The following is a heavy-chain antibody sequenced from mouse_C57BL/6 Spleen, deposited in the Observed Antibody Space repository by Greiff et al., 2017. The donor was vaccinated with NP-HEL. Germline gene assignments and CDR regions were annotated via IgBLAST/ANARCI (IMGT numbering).Heavy chain of an antibody. CDR3: AKDPYEGYYDYAMDY. CDR1: GYTFTSYW. V-gene: IGHV1-64*01. J-gene: IGHJ4*01. CDR2: IHPNSGST. Sequence: VKLMESGAELVKPGASVTLSCKASGYTFTSYWMHWVKQRPGQGLAWIGMIHPNSGSTNYTEKFKSKATLTVAKSSSTAYMQLSSLTSEDSAVYYWAKDPYEGYYDYAMDYWGQGTSVTVSS. D-gene: IGHD2-3*01.